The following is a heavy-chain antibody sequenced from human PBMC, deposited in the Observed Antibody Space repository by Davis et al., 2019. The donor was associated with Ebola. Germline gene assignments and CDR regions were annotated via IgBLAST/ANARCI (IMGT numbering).Heavy chain of an antibody. D-gene: IGHD5-12*01. V-gene: IGHV4-30-4*01. J-gene: IGHJ4*02. CDR1: GDSISSGDYF. CDR2: IYYRGST. CDR3: ARRIYSAYDLGYFDS. Sequence: SETLSLTCTVSGDSISSGDYFWSWIRQPPGKGLEWIGYIYYRGSTYYNPSLKSRVTISIDTSKSQFSLKLSSVTAADTAVYYCARRIYSAYDLGYFDSWGQGSLVTVSS.